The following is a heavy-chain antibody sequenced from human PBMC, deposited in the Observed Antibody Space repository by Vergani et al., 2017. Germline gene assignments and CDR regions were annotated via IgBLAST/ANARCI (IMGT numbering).Heavy chain of an antibody. CDR3: AKDDXVARGSFYGKFDL. Sequence: QMQLVESGGGVVQPGGSLRLSCVASGFSFSTYGMNWVRQTPGKGLEWVAFIRYDGTTKYSADSVKGRFSISRDNSKNTLYLQMNSLRGDDTAVYYCAKDDXVARGSFYGKFDLWGQGILVTISS. V-gene: IGHV3-30*02. J-gene: IGHJ4*02. D-gene: IGHD1-26*01. CDR2: IRYDGTTK. CDR1: GFSFSTYG.